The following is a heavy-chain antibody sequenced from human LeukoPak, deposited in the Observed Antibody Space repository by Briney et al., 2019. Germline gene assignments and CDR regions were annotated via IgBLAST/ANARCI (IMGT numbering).Heavy chain of an antibody. Sequence: PGGSLRLSCEAPGFPFSSYRMNWVRKAPGKGLEWVSSISRISSYIYYADSVKGRFTISRDNAKNSLFLQLNSLRAEDKAVYYCARSLFGVDSQDYYYYYMDVWGKGTTVTVSS. V-gene: IGHV3-21*01. CDR1: GFPFSSYR. J-gene: IGHJ6*03. CDR3: ARSLFGVDSQDYYYYYMDV. CDR2: ISRISSYI. D-gene: IGHD3-3*01.